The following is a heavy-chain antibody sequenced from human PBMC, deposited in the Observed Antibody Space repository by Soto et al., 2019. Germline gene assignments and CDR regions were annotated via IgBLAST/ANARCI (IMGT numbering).Heavy chain of an antibody. CDR2: IKQDGSEK. CDR3: ARVELTYYYYYGMDV. Sequence: GSLRLSCAASGFTCSSYWMSWVRQAPGKGLEWVANIKQDGSEKYYVDSVKGRFTISRDNAKNSLYLQMNSLRAEDTAVYYCARVELTYYYYYGMDVWGQGTTVTVSS. D-gene: IGHD3-10*01. J-gene: IGHJ6*02. CDR1: GFTCSSYW. V-gene: IGHV3-7*03.